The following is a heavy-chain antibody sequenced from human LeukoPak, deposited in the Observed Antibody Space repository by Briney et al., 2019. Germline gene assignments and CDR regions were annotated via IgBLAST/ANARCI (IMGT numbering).Heavy chain of an antibody. CDR1: GGSISSYY. CDR2: IYYSGST. J-gene: IGHJ4*02. V-gene: IGHV4-59*01. Sequence: PSETLSLTCTVSGGSISSYYWSWIRQPPGKGLEWIGYIYYSGSTNYNPSLKSRVTISVDTSKNQFSLKLSSVTAADTAVYYCARVLAVVGARGHELYYFDYWGQGTLVTVSS. D-gene: IGHD1-26*01. CDR3: ARVLAVVGARGHELYYFDY.